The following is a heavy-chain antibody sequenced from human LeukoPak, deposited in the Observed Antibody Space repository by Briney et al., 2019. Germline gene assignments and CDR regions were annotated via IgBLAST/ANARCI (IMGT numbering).Heavy chain of an antibody. D-gene: IGHD3-9*01. Sequence: ASVKVSCKASGHTFTGAYMHWVRQAPGQGLEWMGGIIPIFGTANYAQKFQGRVTITTDESTSTAYMELSSLRSEDTAVYYCARGYYDILTGYYPAGYYYYYMDVWGKGTTVTVSS. V-gene: IGHV1-69*05. CDR2: IIPIFGTA. CDR3: ARGYYDILTGYYPAGYYYYYMDV. CDR1: GHTFTGAY. J-gene: IGHJ6*03.